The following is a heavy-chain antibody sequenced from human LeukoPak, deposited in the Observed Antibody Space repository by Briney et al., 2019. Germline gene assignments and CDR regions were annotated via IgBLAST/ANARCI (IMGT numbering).Heavy chain of an antibody. CDR3: ARVFHLGGFDP. CDR2: ISSSSSYI. Sequence: GGSLRLSCAASGFTFSSYSMNWVRQAPGKGLEWVSSISSSSSYIYYADSVKGLFTISRDNAKNSLYLQMNSLRAEDTAVYYCARVFHLGGFDPWGQGTLVTVSS. V-gene: IGHV3-21*01. CDR1: GFTFSSYS. J-gene: IGHJ5*02. D-gene: IGHD3-10*01.